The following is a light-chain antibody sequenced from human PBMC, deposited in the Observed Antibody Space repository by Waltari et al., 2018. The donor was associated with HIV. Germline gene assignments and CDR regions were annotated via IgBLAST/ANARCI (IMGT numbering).Light chain of an antibody. CDR3: QAWDSSIVV. CDR2: EDN. Sequence: SYELTQPPSVSVSPGQTASITCSGDNSGDKFACWYLQKPGQSPVLVIYEDNKRPSGIPERFSGSNPGNTATLTITGTQAMDEGDYYCQAWDSSIVVFGGGTKLTVL. J-gene: IGLJ2*01. CDR1: NSGDKF. V-gene: IGLV3-1*01.